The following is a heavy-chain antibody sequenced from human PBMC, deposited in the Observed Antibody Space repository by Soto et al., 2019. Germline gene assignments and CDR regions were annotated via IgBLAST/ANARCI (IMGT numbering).Heavy chain of an antibody. D-gene: IGHD2-2*01. CDR3: AKDYCSSNSCYLNY. Sequence: PGGSLRLSCAASGFTFDDYAMHWVRQAPGKGLEWVSGISWNSGRIVYADSVKGRFTISRDNAKNSLYLQMSSLRAEDTALYYCAKDYCSSNSCYLNYWGQGTLVTVSS. CDR1: GFTFDDYA. J-gene: IGHJ4*02. CDR2: ISWNSGRI. V-gene: IGHV3-9*01.